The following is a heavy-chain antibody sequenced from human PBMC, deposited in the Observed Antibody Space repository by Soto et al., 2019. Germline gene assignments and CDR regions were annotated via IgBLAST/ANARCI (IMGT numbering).Heavy chain of an antibody. V-gene: IGHV4-39*01. CDR2: IAYTEST. CDR3: ARQGGIAVAGTNY. Sequence: QLQLQESGPGLVKSSETLSLTCTVSGVSISSSTGYYWGWIRQPPGKGLEWIGSIAYTESTYYNPSLKSRVTISIDTSKNQFSLKLTSVTAADTAVYYCARQGGIAVAGTNYWGQGTLVAVSS. D-gene: IGHD6-19*01. CDR1: GVSISSSTGYY. J-gene: IGHJ4*02.